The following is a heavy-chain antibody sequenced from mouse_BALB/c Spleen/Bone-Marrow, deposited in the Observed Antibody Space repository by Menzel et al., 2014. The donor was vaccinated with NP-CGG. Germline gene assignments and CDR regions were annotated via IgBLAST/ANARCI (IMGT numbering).Heavy chain of an antibody. CDR2: INPSTGCT. Sequence: QVQLKESGAELAKPGASVKMSCKASGYTFXTYWMHWVKQRPGQGLEWIGYINPSTGCTEYNQKFKDKATLTADKSSSTAYMQLISLTFEDSAVYYCARDLDYWGQGTTLTVSS. CDR1: GYTFXTYW. CDR3: ARDLDY. V-gene: IGHV1-7*01. J-gene: IGHJ2*01.